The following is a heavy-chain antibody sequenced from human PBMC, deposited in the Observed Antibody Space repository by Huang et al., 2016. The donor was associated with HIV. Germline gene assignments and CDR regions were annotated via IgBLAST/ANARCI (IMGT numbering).Heavy chain of an antibody. CDR2: ISYDRSNN. J-gene: IGHJ4*02. CDR1: GFTFSSYT. D-gene: IGHD3-22*01. V-gene: IGHV3-30-3*01. CDR3: ARDSSGYYSSPALDY. Sequence: QVQLVESGGGVVQPGRSLRLSCAASGFTFSSYTIHWVRQGPGKGLEWVAGISYDRSNNYYADSVRGRFTISRDNSKNTLLLHMTGLRAEDTAVYFCARDSSGYYSSPALDYWGQGTLVTVSS.